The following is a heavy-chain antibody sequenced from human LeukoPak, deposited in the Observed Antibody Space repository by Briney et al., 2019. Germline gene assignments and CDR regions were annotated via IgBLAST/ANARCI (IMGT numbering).Heavy chain of an antibody. CDR1: GYTFTSYD. CDR2: MNPNSGNT. V-gene: IGHV1-8*01. D-gene: IGHD3-22*01. Sequence: RASVKVSCKASGYTFTSYDINWVRQATGQGLEWMGWMNPNSGNTGYARKFQGRVTMTRNTSISTAYMELSSLRSEDTAVYYWAREGRDRYYDSSGYWRFDPWGQGTLVTVSS. J-gene: IGHJ5*02. CDR3: AREGRDRYYDSSGYWRFDP.